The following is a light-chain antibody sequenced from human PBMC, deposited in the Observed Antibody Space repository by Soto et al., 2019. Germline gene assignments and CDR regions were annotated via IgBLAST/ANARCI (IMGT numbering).Light chain of an antibody. CDR3: QQYNNWPPCT. CDR1: QSVSSSY. J-gene: IGKJ1*01. V-gene: IGKV3-15*01. Sequence: SQSPGTLSLSQGERATLSCRASQSVSSSYLAWYQQKPGQAPRLLIYGASTRATGIPARFSGSGSGTEFTLTISSLQSEDFAVYYCQQYNNWPPCTFGQGTKVDIK. CDR2: GAS.